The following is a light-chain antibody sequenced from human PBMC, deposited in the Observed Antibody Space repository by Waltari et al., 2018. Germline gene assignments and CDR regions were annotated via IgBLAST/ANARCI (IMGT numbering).Light chain of an antibody. CDR2: DVS. CDR3: SSYTSSTTFVL. J-gene: IGLJ2*01. CDR1: SVGGYHY. V-gene: IGLV2-14*01. Sequence: QSALTQPASVSGSPGQSITISCTGTSVGGYHYVSWYQLRPGKAPEVMIYDVSGRPSGFSNLVSGSKAGNTASLTISGLQTEDEADYYCSSYTSSTTFVLFGGGTKLTVL.